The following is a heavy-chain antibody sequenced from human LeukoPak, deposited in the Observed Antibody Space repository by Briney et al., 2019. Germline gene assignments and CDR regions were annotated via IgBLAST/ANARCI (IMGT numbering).Heavy chain of an antibody. CDR2: ISFDGSNK. Sequence: GGSLRLSCAASGFTFSSYAMHWVRQAPGKGLEWVTVISFDGSNKYYADSVKGRFTISRDNSKNTMYLQMNSLRAEDTAVYYCARDRGYSYGDPKGGFDYWAREPWSPSPQ. CDR1: GFTFSSYA. D-gene: IGHD5-18*01. J-gene: IGHJ4*02. CDR3: ARDRGYSYGDPKGGFDY. V-gene: IGHV3-30-3*01.